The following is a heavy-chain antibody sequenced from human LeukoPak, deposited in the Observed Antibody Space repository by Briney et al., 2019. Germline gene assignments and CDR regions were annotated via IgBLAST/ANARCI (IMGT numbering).Heavy chain of an antibody. CDR2: ISYDGSNK. Sequence: GGSLRLSCAASGFTFSSYGMHWVRQAPGKGLEWVAVISYDGSNKYYADSVKGRFTISRDNSKNTLYLQMNSLRAEDTAVYYCAKQAKGGSYNERFDYGGKGPLAPVSS. V-gene: IGHV3-30*18. J-gene: IGHJ4*02. CDR1: GFTFSSYG. D-gene: IGHD1-26*01. CDR3: AKQAKGGSYNERFDY.